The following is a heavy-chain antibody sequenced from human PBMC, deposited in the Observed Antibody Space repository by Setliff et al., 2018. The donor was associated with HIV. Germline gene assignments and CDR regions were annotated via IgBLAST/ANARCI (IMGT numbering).Heavy chain of an antibody. CDR2: ISGSGGST. J-gene: IGHJ6*03. D-gene: IGHD2-2*01. CDR1: GFTSSSHA. CDR3: AKDLHYASAGYYDYYYMDV. V-gene: IGHV3-23*01. Sequence: GGSLRLSCAASGFTSSSHAMSWVRQAPGKGLEWVSAISGSGGSTYYADSVKGRLTISRDNFKNTLYLQMNSLRAEDTAVYYCAKDLHYASAGYYDYYYMDVWGKGTT.